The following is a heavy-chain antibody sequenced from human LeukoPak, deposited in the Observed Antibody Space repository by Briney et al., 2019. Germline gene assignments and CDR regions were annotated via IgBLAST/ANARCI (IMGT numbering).Heavy chain of an antibody. CDR1: GGSISSGGYY. J-gene: IGHJ6*04. Sequence: SQTLSLTCTVSGGSISSGGYYWSWIRQHPGTGLEWIGYIYYSGSTYYNPSLKSRVTISVDTSKNQFSLKLSSVTAADTAVYYCARDRGSGSYYPAAYGMDVWGKGTTVTVSS. D-gene: IGHD3-10*01. V-gene: IGHV4-31*03. CDR2: IYYSGST. CDR3: ARDRGSGSYYPAAYGMDV.